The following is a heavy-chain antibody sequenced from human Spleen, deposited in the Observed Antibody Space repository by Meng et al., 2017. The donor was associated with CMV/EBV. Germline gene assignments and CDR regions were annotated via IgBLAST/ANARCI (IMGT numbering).Heavy chain of an antibody. J-gene: IGHJ6*02. D-gene: IGHD2-21*01. V-gene: IGHV3-23*01. CDR3: AKSPVVVLPYYYGMDV. CDR2: ISGDGDET. CDR1: GFSFRSYA. Sequence: GGSLRLSCAASGFSFRSYAMSWVRQAPGKGLEWVSAISGDGDETHYADFVKGHLIISRDNSKNTVYLQMNGLRAEDTAVYYCAKSPVVVLPYYYGMDVWGQGTTVTVSS.